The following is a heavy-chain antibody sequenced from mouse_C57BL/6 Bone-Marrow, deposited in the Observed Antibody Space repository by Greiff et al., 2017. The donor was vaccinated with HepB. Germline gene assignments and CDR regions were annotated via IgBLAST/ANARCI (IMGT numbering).Heavy chain of an antibody. V-gene: IGHV1-39*01. CDR1: GYSFTDYN. CDR3: ARGEDYGYDGFDY. Sequence: VQLKESGPELVKPGASVKISCKASGYSFTDYNMNWVKQSNGKSLEWIGVINPNYGTTSYNQKFKGKATLTVDQSSSTAYMQLNSLTSEDSAVYYCARGEDYGYDGFDYWGQGTTLAVSS. CDR2: INPNYGTT. J-gene: IGHJ2*01. D-gene: IGHD2-2*01.